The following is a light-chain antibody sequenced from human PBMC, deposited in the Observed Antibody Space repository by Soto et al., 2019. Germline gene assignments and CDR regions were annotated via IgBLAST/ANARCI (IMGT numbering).Light chain of an antibody. CDR2: AGS. V-gene: IGKV3-20*01. CDR1: QSVSSAY. Sequence: EIVLTQSPGTLSLSPGERATLSCRASQSVSSAYLAWYQQKPGQAPRLLIYAGSTRATGIPDRFSGSGSGTDFTLTISRLEPEDFAVFYCQQSHNSPPTFGQGTKVEIK. J-gene: IGKJ1*01. CDR3: QQSHNSPPT.